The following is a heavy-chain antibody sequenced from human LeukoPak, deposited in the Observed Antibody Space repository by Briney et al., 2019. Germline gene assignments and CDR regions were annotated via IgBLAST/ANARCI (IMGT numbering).Heavy chain of an antibody. CDR3: ARVTYYDFWSGRQRLPPTRFDP. D-gene: IGHD3-3*01. Sequence: SETLSLTCTVSGGSISSYYWSWIRQPPGKGLEWIVYIYYSGSTNYNPSLKSRVTISVDTSKNQFSLKLSSVTAADTAVYYCARVTYYDFWSGRQRLPPTRFDPWGQGTLVTVSS. V-gene: IGHV4-59*01. CDR1: GGSISSYY. CDR2: IYYSGST. J-gene: IGHJ5*02.